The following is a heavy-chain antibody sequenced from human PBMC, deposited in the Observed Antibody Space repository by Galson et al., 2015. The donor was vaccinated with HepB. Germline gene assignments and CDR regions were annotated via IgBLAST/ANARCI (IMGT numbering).Heavy chain of an antibody. CDR1: GGTFNNYA. V-gene: IGHV1-69*13. D-gene: IGHD2-2*01. CDR3: ATDPSPEGRYYFDY. CDR2: IIPLFGAA. Sequence: SVKVSCKASGGTFNNYAITWVRQAPGQGLEWMGGIIPLFGAANYAQEFQGRVTITADESTGTAYMELSSLRSEDTAVYYCATDPSPEGRYYFDYWGQGTLVTVSS. J-gene: IGHJ4*02.